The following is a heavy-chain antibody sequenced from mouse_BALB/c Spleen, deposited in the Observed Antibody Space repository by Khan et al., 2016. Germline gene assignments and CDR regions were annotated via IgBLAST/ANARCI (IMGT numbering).Heavy chain of an antibody. J-gene: IGHJ4*01. V-gene: IGHV10-1*02. CDR2: IRSKSNNYAT. CDR1: GFTFNTYA. CDR3: GRQGVLSAMDY. D-gene: IGHD1-1*02. Sequence: EVQLVESGGGLVQPKGSLKLSCAASGFTFNTYAMNWVRQAPGKGLEWVARIRSKSNNYATYYADSVKDRFTISRDDSQSMLYLQMNNLKTEDTAMYYCGRQGVLSAMDYWGQGTSVTVSS.